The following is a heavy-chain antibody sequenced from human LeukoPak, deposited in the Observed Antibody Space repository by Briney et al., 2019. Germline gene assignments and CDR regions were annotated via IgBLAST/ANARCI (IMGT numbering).Heavy chain of an antibody. CDR3: ARVDTAMEQLFDY. CDR2: INPSGGST. Sequence: ASVKVSCKASGYTFTSYYMHWVRQAPGQGLEWMGIINPSGGSTSYAQKFQGRVTMTTDTSTSTAYMELRSLRSDDTAMYYCARVDTAMEQLFDYWGQGTLVTVSS. D-gene: IGHD5-18*01. CDR1: GYTFTSYY. J-gene: IGHJ4*02. V-gene: IGHV1-46*01.